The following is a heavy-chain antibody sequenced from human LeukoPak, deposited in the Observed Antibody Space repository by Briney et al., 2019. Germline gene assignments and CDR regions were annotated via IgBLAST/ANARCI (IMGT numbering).Heavy chain of an antibody. Sequence: ASVKVSCKASGYTFTSYFIHWVRQAPGQGLEWMGIINPSGGNTNYAQKFQGRVTMTRDTSTSTVHMELSSLRSEDTAVYYCARGDHVRIYAESSFDIWGQGTMVTVSS. V-gene: IGHV1-46*01. CDR3: ARGDHVRIYAESSFDI. D-gene: IGHD5/OR15-5a*01. J-gene: IGHJ3*02. CDR1: GYTFTSYF. CDR2: INPSGGNT.